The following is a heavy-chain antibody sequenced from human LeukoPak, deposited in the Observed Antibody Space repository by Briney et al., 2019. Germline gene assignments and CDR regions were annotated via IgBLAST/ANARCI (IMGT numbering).Heavy chain of an antibody. J-gene: IGHJ4*02. D-gene: IGHD2/OR15-2a*01. V-gene: IGHV3-23*01. Sequence: GGSLRLSCAASGFTFSSYAMRWVRQAPGKGLEWVSAISGSGDSTYYADSVKGRFTISRDNSKNTLYLQMNSLRAEDTAIYYCAKGVLSAHLDYWGQGTLVTVSS. CDR2: ISGSGDST. CDR1: GFTFSSYA. CDR3: AKGVLSAHLDY.